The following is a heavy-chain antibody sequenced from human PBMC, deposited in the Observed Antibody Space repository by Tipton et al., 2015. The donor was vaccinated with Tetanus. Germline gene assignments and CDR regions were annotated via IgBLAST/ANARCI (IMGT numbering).Heavy chain of an antibody. D-gene: IGHD1-1*01. V-gene: IGHV4-31*03. J-gene: IGHJ6*02. CDR1: GGSISSGGYY. Sequence: TLSLTCIVSGGSISSGGYYWRWIRPHPGKGLEGIGYIYDSGSIYYNPSLKSRVSISIDTSKNQFSLKLSSVTAADTAVYYCARERYIHYGMDVWGQGTTVTVSS. CDR2: IYDSGSI. CDR3: ARERYIHYGMDV.